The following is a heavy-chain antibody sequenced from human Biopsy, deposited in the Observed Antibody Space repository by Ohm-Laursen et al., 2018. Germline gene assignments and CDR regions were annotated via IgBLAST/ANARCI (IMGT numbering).Heavy chain of an antibody. J-gene: IGHJ1*01. CDR3: ARGSNEYGGLYFPH. Sequence: PSETLSLTCTVSGGSFTGHYWTWIRQPPGKGLEWIGHISHTGYTSYKSSLKSRVTISLDTSRKHFSLRLTSLAAADMAVYYCARGSNEYGGLYFPHWGQGTLVTVSS. CDR1: GGSFTGHY. D-gene: IGHD4-23*01. V-gene: IGHV4-59*11. CDR2: ISHTGYT.